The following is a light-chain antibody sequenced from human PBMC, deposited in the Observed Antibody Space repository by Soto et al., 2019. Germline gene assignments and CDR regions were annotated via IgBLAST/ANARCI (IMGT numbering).Light chain of an antibody. CDR2: GAS. CDR1: QGVSSNS. V-gene: IGKV3-20*01. CDR3: RQYGNSPRFT. J-gene: IGKJ3*01. Sequence: IVLTQSPGTLSLSPGERATLSCRASQGVSSNSLAWYQQKPGQAPRLLIYGASSRATGIPDRFSASGSGTDFTLTINRLEPEDFAVYYCRQYGNSPRFTFGPGTKVEI.